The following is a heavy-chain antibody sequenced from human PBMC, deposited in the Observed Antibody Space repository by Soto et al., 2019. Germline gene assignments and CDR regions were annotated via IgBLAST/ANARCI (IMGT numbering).Heavy chain of an antibody. CDR3: ARAPGYSGYDALDY. J-gene: IGHJ4*02. D-gene: IGHD5-12*01. CDR1: GYTFSTYA. V-gene: IGHV3-64*01. Sequence: EVQLVESGGGLGQPGGSLRLSCAASGYTFSTYAMHWVRQAPGKGLEYVSVINSNGGSTFYANSVKGRFTISRDNSKNTLYLQMGSLRVEDTGVYYCARAPGYSGYDALDYWGQGTLVTVSS. CDR2: INSNGGST.